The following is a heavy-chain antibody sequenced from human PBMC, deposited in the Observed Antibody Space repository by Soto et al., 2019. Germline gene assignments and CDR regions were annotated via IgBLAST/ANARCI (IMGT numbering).Heavy chain of an antibody. D-gene: IGHD6-13*01. CDR2: IVVGSGNT. V-gene: IGHV1-58*01. J-gene: IGHJ6*04. Sequence: ASVKVSCKASGFSFTSSAVQWVRQARGQRLEWIGWIVVGSGNTNYAQKFQERVTITRDMSTSTAYMELSSLRSEDKAVYYCAAAAADLIYYGMDVWGKGTTVTVSS. CDR3: AAAAADLIYYGMDV. CDR1: GFSFTSSA.